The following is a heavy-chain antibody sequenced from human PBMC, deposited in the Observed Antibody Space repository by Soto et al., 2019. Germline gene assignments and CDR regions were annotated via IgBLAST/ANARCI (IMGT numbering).Heavy chain of an antibody. J-gene: IGHJ3*02. CDR1: GYTFSSYA. CDR3: ARELGYCSGGNCYLEGAFDI. V-gene: IGHV3-23*01. CDR2: ISGSGDST. Sequence: LRLSCAASGYTFSSYAMSWARQAPGKGLEWVSVISGSGDSTYYADSVKGRFTISRDNSEDTLYLRMNSLRAEDTAVYSCARELGYCSGGNCYLEGAFDIWGQGTMVTVSS. D-gene: IGHD2-15*01.